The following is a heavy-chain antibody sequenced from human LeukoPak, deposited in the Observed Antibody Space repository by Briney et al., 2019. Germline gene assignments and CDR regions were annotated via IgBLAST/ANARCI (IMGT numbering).Heavy chain of an antibody. CDR2: ISSSSNYI. CDR3: ARYYDFWGASYGNYYMDV. CDR1: GFTFSSYW. Sequence: GGSLRLSCAASGFTFSSYWMSWVRQAPGKGLEWVSYISSSSNYIYYADSVKGRFTISRDHAKNSLSLQMNSLRAEDTAVYYCARYYDFWGASYGNYYMDVWGKGTTVTVSS. D-gene: IGHD3-3*01. V-gene: IGHV3-21*03. J-gene: IGHJ6*03.